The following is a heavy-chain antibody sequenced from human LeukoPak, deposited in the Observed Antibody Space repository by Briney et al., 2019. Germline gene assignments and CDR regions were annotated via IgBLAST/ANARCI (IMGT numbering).Heavy chain of an antibody. V-gene: IGHV4-4*07. Sequence: SETLSLTCSVSGDSITYFYWSWIRQAAGKGLEWIGRISSSGSTDYNASLKSRVTMSVDTSKNQLSLKVISVTAADTAVYYCARRAGDYSHPYDYWGQGTLVTVSS. CDR1: GDSITYFY. CDR2: ISSSGST. D-gene: IGHD3-22*01. J-gene: IGHJ4*02. CDR3: ARRAGDYSHPYDY.